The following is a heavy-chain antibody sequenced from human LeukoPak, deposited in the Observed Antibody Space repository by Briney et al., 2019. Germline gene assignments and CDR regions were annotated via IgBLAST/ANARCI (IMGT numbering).Heavy chain of an antibody. CDR2: IYYDWII. V-gene: IGHV4-39*01. CDR1: GDSISGSSYY. Sequence: SETLSLTCHVSGDSISGSSYYWGWFRQPPGTGLEWIASIYYDWIIYSNPSLKSRVTISIDTSKNQFSLRLGSVTAADTAVYYCATSGVHYCSGGSCGLWGQGTLVTVSS. J-gene: IGHJ4*02. D-gene: IGHD2-15*01. CDR3: ATSGVHYCSGGSCGL.